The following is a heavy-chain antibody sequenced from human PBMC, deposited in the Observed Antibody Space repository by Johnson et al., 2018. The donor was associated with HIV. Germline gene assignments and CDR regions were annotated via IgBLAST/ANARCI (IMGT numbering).Heavy chain of an antibody. CDR3: AKDCGRWLQSDAFDI. CDR2: ISGGST. CDR1: GFTVSSNE. J-gene: IGHJ3*02. V-gene: IGHV3-38-3*01. Sequence: VQLVESGGGLVKPGGSLRFSCAVSGFTVSSNEMSWVRQAPGKGLEWVSSISGGSTYYADSRKGRFTISRDNSKNTLYLQMNSLRAEDTAVYYCAKDCGRWLQSDAFDIWGQGTMVTVSS. D-gene: IGHD5-24*01.